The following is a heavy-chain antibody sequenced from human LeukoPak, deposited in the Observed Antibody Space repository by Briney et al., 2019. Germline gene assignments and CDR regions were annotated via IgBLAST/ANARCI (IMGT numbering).Heavy chain of an antibody. J-gene: IGHJ6*02. CDR2: ISGSGNDI. D-gene: IGHD1-26*01. V-gene: IGHV3-48*03. CDR3: AKHMRATNTYSFFGLDV. Sequence: PGGSLRLSCEASGFTFSSYEMKWVRQAPGKGLEWVSSISGSGNDIHYADSVKGRFTIFRDNPKNSLYLQLSSLRPEDTALYYCAKHMRATNTYSFFGLDVWGQGTTVTVSS. CDR1: GFTFSSYE.